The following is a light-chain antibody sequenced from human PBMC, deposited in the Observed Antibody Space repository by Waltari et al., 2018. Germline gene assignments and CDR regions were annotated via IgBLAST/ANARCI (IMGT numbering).Light chain of an antibody. V-gene: IGKV1-5*01. CDR3: QQYNSWGT. J-gene: IGKJ1*01. CDR2: DAS. Sequence: DIQMTQSPSTLSASVGARVTIPCRASQSISSWLAWFQQKPGKAPKLLIYDASSLQSGVPSRFSGSGSGTDFTLTISSLQPDDFATYYCQQYNSWGTFGQGTKVEIK. CDR1: QSISSW.